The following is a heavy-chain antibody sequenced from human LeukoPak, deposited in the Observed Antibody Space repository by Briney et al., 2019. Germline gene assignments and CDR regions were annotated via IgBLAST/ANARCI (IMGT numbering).Heavy chain of an antibody. CDR1: GFTVSSYG. J-gene: IGHJ4*02. Sequence: PGGSLRLSCAASGFTVSSYGMHWVRQPPGKGLEWVAVISYDGSNKYYADSVKGRFTISRDNSKNTLYLQMNSLRAEDTAVYYCAKDLHYGFDYWGQGTLVTVSS. CDR2: ISYDGSNK. V-gene: IGHV3-30*18. D-gene: IGHD4-17*01. CDR3: AKDLHYGFDY.